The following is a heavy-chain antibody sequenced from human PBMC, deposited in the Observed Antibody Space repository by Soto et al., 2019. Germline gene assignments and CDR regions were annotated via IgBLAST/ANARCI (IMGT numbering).Heavy chain of an antibody. CDR1: NDSIRSDNW. CDR3: ARRLVVRGTRGYDDY. D-gene: IGHD3-10*02. J-gene: IGHJ4*02. CDR2: IFHSGSS. V-gene: IGHV4-4*02. Sequence: QVHLQESGPGLVKPSETLSLTSSVSNDSIRSDNWWSWVRQPPGKGLEWIGEIFHSGSSNNNPSPKSRVTLSVDKTKNEVARKLNSVTAADTAVYYCARRLVVRGTRGYDDYGGQGTLGTGST.